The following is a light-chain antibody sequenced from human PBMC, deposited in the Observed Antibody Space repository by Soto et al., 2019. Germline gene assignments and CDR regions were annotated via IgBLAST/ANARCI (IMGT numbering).Light chain of an antibody. CDR2: RAS. Sequence: DIQMTQSPSTLSASVGDRVTITCRASQSINSWLAWYQQKPGKAPKLLIYRASTLEGGVPSRLSGSGSGTEFTLTISSLQPDDFSTYYCQHYDSYSGTFGPGTKVDIK. V-gene: IGKV1-5*03. CDR1: QSINSW. J-gene: IGKJ3*01. CDR3: QHYDSYSGT.